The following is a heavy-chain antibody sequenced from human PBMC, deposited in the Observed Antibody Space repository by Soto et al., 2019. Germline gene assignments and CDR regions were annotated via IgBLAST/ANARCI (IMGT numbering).Heavy chain of an antibody. CDR2: IFYSGTT. V-gene: IGHV4-59*08. CDR1: GGYINNYY. Sequence: SETLSLTCTVSGGYINNYYWSWIRQPPGKELEWIGYIFYSGTTNYNPSLKSRVIMSVDTSNNQFSLRLSSVTAADTALYYCARHRSGSSWFDPWGQGILVTV. D-gene: IGHD3-10*01. J-gene: IGHJ5*02. CDR3: ARHRSGSSWFDP.